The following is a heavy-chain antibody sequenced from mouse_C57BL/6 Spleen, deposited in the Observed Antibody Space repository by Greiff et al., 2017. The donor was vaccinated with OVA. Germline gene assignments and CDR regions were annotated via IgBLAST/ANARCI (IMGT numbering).Heavy chain of an antibody. D-gene: IGHD1-1*01. J-gene: IGHJ4*01. CDR1: GYTFTSYW. V-gene: IGHV1-55*01. CDR2: IYPGSGST. Sequence: QVQLQQPGAELVKPGASVKMSCKASGYTFTSYWITWVKQRPGQGLEWIGDIYPGSGSTNYNEKFKSKATLTVDTSSSTAYMQLSSLTSEDSAVYYCARSALLRRYPYAMDYWGQGTSVTVSS. CDR3: ARSALLRRYPYAMDY.